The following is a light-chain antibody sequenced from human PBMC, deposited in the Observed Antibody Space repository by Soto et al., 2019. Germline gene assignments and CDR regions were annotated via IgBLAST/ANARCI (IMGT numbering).Light chain of an antibody. J-gene: IGLJ1*01. Sequence: QSVLTQPPSASGTPGQRVTISCSGGGSNIGVNTVTWYQQLPRAAPKLLIYTNDQRPSGVPDRFSASKSGTAASLAISGLQSEDEADYYCVAWDDSLNGYVFGPGTKVTVL. CDR2: TND. V-gene: IGLV1-44*01. CDR1: GSNIGVNT. CDR3: VAWDDSLNGYV.